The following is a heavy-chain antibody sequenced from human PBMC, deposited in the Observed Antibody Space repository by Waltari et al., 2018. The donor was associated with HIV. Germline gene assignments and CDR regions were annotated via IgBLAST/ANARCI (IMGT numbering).Heavy chain of an antibody. CDR2: MSPNSGNT. V-gene: IGHV1-8*01. CDR3: ARGGSASMDG. J-gene: IGHJ6*02. CDR1: GYAFATYD. Sequence: QVQLVQSGAEVKKPGASVKVSCKASGYAFATYDVNWVRQATGQGPEWMGWMSPNSGNTVYAQEFQGRVTVTRDTSISTVYMELSSLTSEDTAVYYCARGGSASMDGWGQGTTVTVSS.